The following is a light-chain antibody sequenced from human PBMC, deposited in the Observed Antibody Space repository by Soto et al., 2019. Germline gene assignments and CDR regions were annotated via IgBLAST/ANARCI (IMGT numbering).Light chain of an antibody. CDR1: STDVGSYNI. V-gene: IGLV2-14*02. CDR3: CSYTSSSTLDV. J-gene: IGLJ1*01. Sequence: QSVLTQPASVSGSPGQSITISCTAASTDVGSYNIVSWYQQHPGKAPKLIIYEGTNRPSGVSSRFSGSKSGTTASLTISALQAEDEAEYYCCSYTSSSTLDVFGTGTKLTVL. CDR2: EGT.